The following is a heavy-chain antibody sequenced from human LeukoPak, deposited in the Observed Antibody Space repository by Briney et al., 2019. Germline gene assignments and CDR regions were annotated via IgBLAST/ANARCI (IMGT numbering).Heavy chain of an antibody. V-gene: IGHV3-23*01. Sequence: GGSLRLSCAASGFTFGTYAMNWVRQAPGKGLEWVSVISGSGGSTYYADSVKGRFTISRDNSKSTLYLQMSSLRADDTAIYYCAKTLYYDILPGYYVNWGQGILVTVSS. CDR3: AKTLYYDILPGYYVN. D-gene: IGHD3-9*01. CDR2: ISGSGGST. J-gene: IGHJ4*02. CDR1: GFTFGTYA.